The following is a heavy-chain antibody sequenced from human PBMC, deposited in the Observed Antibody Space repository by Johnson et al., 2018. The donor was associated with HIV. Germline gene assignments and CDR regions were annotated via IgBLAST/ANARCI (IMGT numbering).Heavy chain of an antibody. Sequence: VQLVESGGGVVQPGRSLRLSCAASGFTFRNYWMSWVRQAPGKGLEWVANLKQDGSEKYYVDSVKGRFTISRDNAKNSLYLQMNSLRAEDTAVYYCARDSQTYDYVWGSYRLKGDDAFDIWGQGTMVTVSS. D-gene: IGHD3-16*02. CDR3: ARDSQTYDYVWGSYRLKGDDAFDI. V-gene: IGHV3-7*01. CDR1: GFTFRNYW. J-gene: IGHJ3*02. CDR2: LKQDGSEK.